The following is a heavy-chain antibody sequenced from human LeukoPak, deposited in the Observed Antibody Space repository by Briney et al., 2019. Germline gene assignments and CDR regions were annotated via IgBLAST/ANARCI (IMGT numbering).Heavy chain of an antibody. CDR1: GFIFSNYA. CDR3: AKASWVSTADAVL. CDR2: LRGDGET. Sequence: GGSLRLSCAASGFIFSNYAMSWVRQAPARGLEWVSSLRGDGETFYADSVKGRFTLSRDDARNKVYLQLSNVRVEDSAVYYCAKASWVSTADAVLWGQGTLVTVSS. J-gene: IGHJ4*02. V-gene: IGHV3-23*01. D-gene: IGHD3-16*01.